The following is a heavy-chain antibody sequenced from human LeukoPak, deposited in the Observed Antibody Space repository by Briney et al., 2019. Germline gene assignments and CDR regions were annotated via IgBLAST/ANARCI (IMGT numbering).Heavy chain of an antibody. CDR1: GFTFRSYE. D-gene: IGHD5-12*01. V-gene: IGHV3-30*04. Sequence: GGSLRLSCEDSGFTFRSYEMNWVRQAPGKGLEWVAVISYDGSNKYYADSVKGRFTISRDNSKNTLYLQMNSLRAEDTAVYYCAKDTVKVTTIRRVPHYMDVWGKGTTVTISS. CDR2: ISYDGSNK. J-gene: IGHJ6*03. CDR3: AKDTVKVTTIRRVPHYMDV.